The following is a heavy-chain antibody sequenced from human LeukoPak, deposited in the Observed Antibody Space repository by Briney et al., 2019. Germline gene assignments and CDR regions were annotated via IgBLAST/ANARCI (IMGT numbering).Heavy chain of an antibody. CDR2: INPNSGGT. J-gene: IGHJ5*02. CDR1: GYTFTGYY. Sequence: GASVKVSCKASGYTFTGYYMHWVRQAPGQRLEWMGWINPNSGGTNYAQKFQGRVTMTRDTSISTAYMELSRLRSDDTAVYYCARDSSGWYPGNWFDPWGQGTLVTVSS. D-gene: IGHD6-19*01. CDR3: ARDSSGWYPGNWFDP. V-gene: IGHV1-2*02.